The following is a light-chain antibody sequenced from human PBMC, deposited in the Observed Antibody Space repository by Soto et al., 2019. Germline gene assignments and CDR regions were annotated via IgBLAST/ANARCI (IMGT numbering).Light chain of an antibody. V-gene: IGKV3-11*01. CDR2: DAS. Sequence: EVVLTQSPATLSLSPGERATLSFRASESVNNYLAWYQQKPGQAPRLLIYDASNRATGIPARFSGSGSGTDFTLTISSLGPENFEAYFCQRRSNWPPHTLVQGTKLQIK. J-gene: IGKJ2*01. CDR1: ESVNNY. CDR3: QRRSNWPPHT.